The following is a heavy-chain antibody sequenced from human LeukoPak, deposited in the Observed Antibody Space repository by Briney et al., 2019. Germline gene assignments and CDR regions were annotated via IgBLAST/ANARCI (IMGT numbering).Heavy chain of an antibody. V-gene: IGHV4-59*12. CDR1: GGSISSYY. CDR2: ISDIGSI. CDR3: ATGNYYDSSGYFG. Sequence: PSETLSLTCTVSGGSISSYYWSWIRQPPGKGLEWIAYISDIGSINYNPSLKSRVTMSVDTSKNQFSLKLSSVTAADTAVYYCATGNYYDSSGYFGWGQGTMVTVSS. D-gene: IGHD3-22*01. J-gene: IGHJ3*01.